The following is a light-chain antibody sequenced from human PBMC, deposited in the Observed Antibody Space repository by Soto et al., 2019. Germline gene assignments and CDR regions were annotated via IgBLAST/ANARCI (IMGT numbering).Light chain of an antibody. CDR3: QQYHSYPLT. CDR2: KAS. CDR1: QPISYC. V-gene: IGKV1-5*03. J-gene: IGKJ4*01. Sequence: DIQMTQSPSTLSASVGDRVTITCRASQPISYCLAWYQQKPGQVPKLLIYKASSLESGVPSRFSGSGCGTEFTLTLNSLQPDDFATYYFQQYHSYPLTFGGGTKVEIK.